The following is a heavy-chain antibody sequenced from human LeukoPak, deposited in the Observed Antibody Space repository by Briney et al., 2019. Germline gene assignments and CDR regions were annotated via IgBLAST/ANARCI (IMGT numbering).Heavy chain of an antibody. CDR2: IWYDGSNK. J-gene: IGHJ6*02. CDR1: GFTFSSYG. Sequence: PGRSLRLSCAASGFTFSSYGMHWVRQAPGKGLEWVAVIWYDGSNKYYADSVKGRFTISRDNSKNTLYLQMNSLRAEDTAVYYCAREHGSGPQDVWGQGTTVTVSS. V-gene: IGHV3-33*01. CDR3: AREHGSGPQDV. D-gene: IGHD3-10*01.